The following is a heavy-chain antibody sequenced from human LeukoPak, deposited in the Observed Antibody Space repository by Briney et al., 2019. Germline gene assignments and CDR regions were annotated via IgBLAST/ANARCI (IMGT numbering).Heavy chain of an antibody. CDR2: IYPGDSDT. J-gene: IGHJ4*02. CDR3: ARRARSYSSSNEFDY. Sequence: GESLKISCKGSGYSFTSYWIGWVRQMPGKGLGWMGIIYPGDSDTRYSPSFQGQVTISADKSISTAYLQWSSLEASHTAMYYCARRARSYSSSNEFDYWGQGTLVTVSS. V-gene: IGHV5-51*01. CDR1: GYSFTSYW. D-gene: IGHD6-6*01.